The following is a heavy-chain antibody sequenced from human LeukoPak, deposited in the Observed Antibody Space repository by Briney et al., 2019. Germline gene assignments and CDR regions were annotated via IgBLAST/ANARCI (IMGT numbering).Heavy chain of an antibody. Sequence: GRSLRLSCAASGFTLSSYAMHWVRQVPGKGLEWVAVISYDGSNKYYADSVKGRFTISRDNSKNTLYLQMNSLRAEDTAVYYCARASPNYDILTGYYGYWGQGTLVTVSS. CDR2: ISYDGSNK. D-gene: IGHD3-9*01. J-gene: IGHJ4*02. CDR1: GFTLSSYA. V-gene: IGHV3-30*04. CDR3: ARASPNYDILTGYYGY.